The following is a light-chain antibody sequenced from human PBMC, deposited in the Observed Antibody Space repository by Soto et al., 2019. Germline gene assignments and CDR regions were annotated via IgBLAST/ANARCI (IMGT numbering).Light chain of an antibody. CDR1: SSDVGGYNY. Sequence: QSALTQPASVSGSPGQSITISCTGTSSDVGGYNYASWYQQHPGKAPKLMIYDVSNRPSGVSNRFSGSKSGNTASLTISGLQAEDEADYYCSSYTSSSFPYVFGTGTKVTVL. CDR3: SSYTSSSFPYV. CDR2: DVS. J-gene: IGLJ1*01. V-gene: IGLV2-14*01.